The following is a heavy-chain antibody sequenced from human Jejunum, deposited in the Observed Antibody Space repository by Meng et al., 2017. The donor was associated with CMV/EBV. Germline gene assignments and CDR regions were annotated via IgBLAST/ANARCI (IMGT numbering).Heavy chain of an antibody. CDR2: INPNTGET. CDR3: AKDGGSYLDYYFDY. J-gene: IGHJ4*02. D-gene: IGHD1-26*01. V-gene: IGHV1-2*02. CDR1: GQTFSDDY. Sequence: GQTFSDDYMHWGRQAPGQGLEWRGWINPNTGETNYAQKLQGRVTMTRDMSINTVYMELTRLRSDDTAVYYCAKDGGSYLDYYFDYWGQGTLVTVSS.